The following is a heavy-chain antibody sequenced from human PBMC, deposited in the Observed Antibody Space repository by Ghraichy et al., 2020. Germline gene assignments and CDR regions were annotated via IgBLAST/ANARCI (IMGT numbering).Heavy chain of an antibody. CDR3: ARRKFIWPADAFDI. CDR1: GGSISSSSYY. V-gene: IGHV4-39*01. Sequence: GSLSLTCTVSGGSISSSSYYWGWIRQPPGKGLEWIGSIYYSGSTYYNPSLKSRVTISVDTSKNQFSLKLSSVTAADTAVYYCARRKFIWPADAFDIWGQGTMVTVSS. J-gene: IGHJ3*02. CDR2: IYYSGST.